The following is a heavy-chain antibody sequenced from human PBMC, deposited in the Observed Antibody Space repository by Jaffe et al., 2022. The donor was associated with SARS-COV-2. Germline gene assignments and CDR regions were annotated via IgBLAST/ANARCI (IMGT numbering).Heavy chain of an antibody. J-gene: IGHJ4*02. CDR3: AKVKFRQWLANGGYFDY. CDR2: ISGSGGST. D-gene: IGHD6-19*01. V-gene: IGHV3-23*01. CDR1: GFTFSSYA. Sequence: EVQLLESGGGLVQPGGSLRLSCAASGFTFSSYAMSWVRQAPGKGLEWVSAISGSGGSTYYADSVKGRFTISRDNSKNTLYLQMNSLRAEDTAVYYCAKVKFRQWLANGGYFDYWGQGTLVTVSS.